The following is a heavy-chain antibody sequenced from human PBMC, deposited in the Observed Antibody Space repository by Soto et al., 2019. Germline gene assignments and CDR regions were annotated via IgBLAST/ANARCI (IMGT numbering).Heavy chain of an antibody. CDR3: ARMIPYGDYVFGQLDY. V-gene: IGHV1-69*13. J-gene: IGHJ4*02. D-gene: IGHD4-17*01. Sequence: SVKVSCKASGGTFSSYAISWVRQAPGQGLEWMGGIIPIFGTANYAQKFQGRVTITADESTSTAYMELSSLRSEDTAVYYCARMIPYGDYVFGQLDYWGQGTLVTVSS. CDR1: GGTFSSYA. CDR2: IIPIFGTA.